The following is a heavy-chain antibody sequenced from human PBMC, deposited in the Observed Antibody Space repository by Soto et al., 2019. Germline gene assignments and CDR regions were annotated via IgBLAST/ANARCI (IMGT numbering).Heavy chain of an antibody. J-gene: IGHJ4*02. CDR2: INPADSDI. Sequence: KSLKISCQGSGYSSTSNWIGWVRQMPGKGPEWMGIINPADSDIKYSPSFQGQVTISADKSIGTAYLQWSSLKASDTAMYYCARHQRDDASRKIDCWGQGTLVTVSS. CDR3: ARHQRDDASRKIDC. D-gene: IGHD3-16*01. V-gene: IGHV5-51*01. CDR1: GYSSTSNW.